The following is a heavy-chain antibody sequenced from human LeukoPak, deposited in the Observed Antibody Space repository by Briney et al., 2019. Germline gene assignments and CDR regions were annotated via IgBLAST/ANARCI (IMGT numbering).Heavy chain of an antibody. D-gene: IGHD6-19*01. CDR1: GFTFSSSGFTFSDYE. Sequence: PGGALRLSCAASGFTFSSSGFTFSDYEMYWVRQAPGKGLEWVSYISSSGGTMYYADSVKGRFTISRDNAKNSLYLHMNSLRAEDTAVYYCTSLRVASNFDHWGREILVTVSS. J-gene: IGHJ4*02. CDR2: ISSSGGTM. V-gene: IGHV3-48*03. CDR3: TSLRVASNFDH.